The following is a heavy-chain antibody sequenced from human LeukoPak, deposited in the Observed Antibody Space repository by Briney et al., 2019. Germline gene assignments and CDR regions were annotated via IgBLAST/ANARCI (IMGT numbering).Heavy chain of an antibody. Sequence: PGGSLRLSCAAPGFTFSNYGMSWVRQAPGKGLEWVSAISGSGGSTYYADSVKGRFTISRDNSKNTLYLQMNSLRAEDTAVYYCAKDDMENYYDRLPDWGQGTLVTVSS. CDR1: GFTFSNYG. CDR2: ISGSGGST. CDR3: AKDDMENYYDRLPD. D-gene: IGHD3-22*01. V-gene: IGHV3-23*01. J-gene: IGHJ4*02.